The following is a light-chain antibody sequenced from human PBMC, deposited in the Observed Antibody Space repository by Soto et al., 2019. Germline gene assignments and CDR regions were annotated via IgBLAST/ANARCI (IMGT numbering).Light chain of an antibody. CDR2: DTS. CDR1: QNINTF. V-gene: IGKV3-11*01. CDR3: QHRSISPQT. J-gene: IGKJ2*01. Sequence: EVVLTQSPATLSLSPGEGATLSCRASQNINTFFGWYQQKPGRSPRLLIYDTSKRAAGIPTRFSGSGSGTNFTLTSSILDPEDFAVYYCQHRSISPQTFGQGTKLEIK.